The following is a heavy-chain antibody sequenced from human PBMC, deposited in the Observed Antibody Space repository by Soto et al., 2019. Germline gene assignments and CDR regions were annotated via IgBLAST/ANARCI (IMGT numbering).Heavy chain of an antibody. CDR1: GFTFSSYS. V-gene: IGHV3-48*02. Sequence: PGGSLRLSCAASGFTFSSYSMNWVRQAPGKGLEWVSYISSSSSTIYYADSVKGRFTISRDNAKNSLYLQMNSLRDEDTAVYYCARDGETAVAGTGGLGLGYYYYGMDVWGQGTTVTVSS. J-gene: IGHJ6*02. D-gene: IGHD6-13*01. CDR3: ARDGETAVAGTGGLGLGYYYYGMDV. CDR2: ISSSSSTI.